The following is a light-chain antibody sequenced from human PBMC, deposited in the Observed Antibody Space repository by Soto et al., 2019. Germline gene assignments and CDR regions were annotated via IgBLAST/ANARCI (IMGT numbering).Light chain of an antibody. CDR3: LRYGSSLLFT. J-gene: IGKJ3*01. CDR1: QSVSSSY. CDR2: DAS. Sequence: EIVLTQSPGTLSLSPGERATLSCRASQSVSSSYLAWYQQKPGQAPRLLIYDASSRATGIPDRFSGSGSGTDFTLSISRLVPEDVAVYYFLRYGSSLLFTFSLETTVDIK. V-gene: IGKV3-20*01.